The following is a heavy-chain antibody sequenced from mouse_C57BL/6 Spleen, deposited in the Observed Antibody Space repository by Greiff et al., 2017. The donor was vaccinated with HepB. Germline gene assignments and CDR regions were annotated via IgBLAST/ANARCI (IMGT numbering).Heavy chain of an antibody. V-gene: IGHV1-80*01. CDR2: IYPGDGDT. CDR1: GYAFSSYW. CDR3: AREEPRYYGSSYYFDY. D-gene: IGHD1-1*01. J-gene: IGHJ2*01. Sequence: QVQLQQSGAELVKPGASVKISCKASGYAFSSYWMNWVKQRPGKGLEWIGQIYPGDGDTNYNGKFKGKATLTVDKSSSTAYMQLSSLTSEDSAVYYCAREEPRYYGSSYYFDYWGQGTTLTVSS.